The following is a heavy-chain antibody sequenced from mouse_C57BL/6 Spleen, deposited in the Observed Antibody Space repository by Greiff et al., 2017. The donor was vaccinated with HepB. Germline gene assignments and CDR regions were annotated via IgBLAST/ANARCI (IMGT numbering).Heavy chain of an antibody. V-gene: IGHV1-55*01. CDR2: IYPGSGST. J-gene: IGHJ2*01. Sequence: QVQLQQPGAELVKPGASVKMSCKASGYTFTSYWITWVKQRPGQGLEWIGDIYPGSGSTNYNEKFKSKATLTVDKASSTAYMQLSSLTSEDSAVYYCARGYGNYPFDYWGQGTTLTGSS. D-gene: IGHD2-1*01. CDR1: GYTFTSYW. CDR3: ARGYGNYPFDY.